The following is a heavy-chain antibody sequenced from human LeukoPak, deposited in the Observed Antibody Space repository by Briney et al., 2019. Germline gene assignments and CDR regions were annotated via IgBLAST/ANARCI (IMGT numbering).Heavy chain of an antibody. V-gene: IGHV3-48*01. CDR3: AKDQGYSSRYYYYGMDV. D-gene: IGHD6-13*01. CDR2: ISSSSSTI. Sequence: GGSLRLSCAASGFTFSSYSMNCVRQAPGKGLEWVSYISSSSSTIYYADSVKGRFTISRDNSKNTLYLQMNSLRAEDTAVYYCAKDQGYSSRYYYYGMDVWGQGTTVTVSS. CDR1: GFTFSSYS. J-gene: IGHJ6*02.